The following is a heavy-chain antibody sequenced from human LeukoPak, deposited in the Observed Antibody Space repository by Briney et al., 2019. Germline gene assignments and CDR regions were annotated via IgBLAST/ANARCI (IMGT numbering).Heavy chain of an antibody. D-gene: IGHD3-22*01. J-gene: IGHJ4*02. CDR2: INHSGST. CDR3: ARGLYYYDSSGYYYAGGHFDY. V-gene: IGHV4-34*01. CDR1: GGSFSGYY. Sequence: PSETLSLTRAVYGGSFSGYYWSWIRQPPGRGLEWIGEINHSGSTNYNPSLKSRVTISVDTSKNQFSLKLSCVTAADTAVYYCARGLYYYDSSGYYYAGGHFDYWGQGTLVTVSS.